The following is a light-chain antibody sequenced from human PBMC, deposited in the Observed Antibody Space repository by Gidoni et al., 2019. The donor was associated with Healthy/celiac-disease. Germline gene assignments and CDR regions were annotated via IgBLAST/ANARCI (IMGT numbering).Light chain of an antibody. CDR3: LSADSSGTYV. Sequence: SYELTHPPSVSLSLGQMARITCSGAALPKKYASWYQQNPGQFPVLGKYKDSERPSVIPERFSGSSSGKIVTLTISGVQAEDEADYYCLSADSSGTYVFGSGTKVTV. CDR1: ALPKKY. V-gene: IGLV3-16*01. CDR2: KDS. J-gene: IGLJ6*01.